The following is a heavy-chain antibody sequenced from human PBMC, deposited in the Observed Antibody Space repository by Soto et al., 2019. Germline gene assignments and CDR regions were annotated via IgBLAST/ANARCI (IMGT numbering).Heavy chain of an antibody. CDR3: AKRAIGTDFDY. V-gene: IGHV3-23*01. Sequence: GGSLRLSCAASGFTFSSYAMNWVRQAPEKGLEWVSVISGSGDSTYYADSVKGRFTISRDNSKNTLYLQMNSLRAEDTAVYYCAKRAIGTDFDYWGQGTLVTVSS. J-gene: IGHJ4*02. D-gene: IGHD1-1*01. CDR2: ISGSGDST. CDR1: GFTFSSYA.